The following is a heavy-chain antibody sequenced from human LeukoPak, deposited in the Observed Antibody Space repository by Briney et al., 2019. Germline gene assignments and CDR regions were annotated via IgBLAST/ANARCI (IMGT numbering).Heavy chain of an antibody. CDR3: ARDRGVAAHLDY. J-gene: IGHJ4*02. Sequence: PGGSLRLSCAASGFTFSNYGMHWVRQAPGKGLEWVAVIWFDGTNKYYADSVRGRFTISRDNSKNTLYLQMSSLRAEDTAVYYCARDRGVAAHLDYWGQGTLVTVFS. D-gene: IGHD5-12*01. CDR1: GFTFSNYG. V-gene: IGHV3-33*01. CDR2: IWFDGTNK.